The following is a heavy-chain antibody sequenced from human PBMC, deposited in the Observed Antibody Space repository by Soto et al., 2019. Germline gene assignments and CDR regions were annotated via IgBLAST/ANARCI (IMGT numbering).Heavy chain of an antibody. CDR1: GGSISSSSYY. Sequence: SETLSLTCTVSGGSISSSSYYWGWIRQPPGKGLEWIGSIYYSGSTYYNPSLKSRVTISVDTSKNQFSLKLSSVTAADTAVYYCARQGITMVRGVIGYWGQGTLVTVSS. D-gene: IGHD3-10*01. V-gene: IGHV4-39*01. J-gene: IGHJ4*02. CDR3: ARQGITMVRGVIGY. CDR2: IYYSGST.